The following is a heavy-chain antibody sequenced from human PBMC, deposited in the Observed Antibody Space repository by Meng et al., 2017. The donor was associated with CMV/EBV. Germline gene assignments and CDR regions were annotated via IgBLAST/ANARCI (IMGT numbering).Heavy chain of an antibody. D-gene: IGHD4-23*01. V-gene: IGHV3-21*01. CDR2: ISNSSSYI. CDR1: GFTFSSYS. J-gene: IGHJ4*02. CDR3: ARRRGRHSGGGSYYFDY. Sequence: GGSLRLSCAASGFTFSSYSMNWVRQAPGKGLEWVSSISNSSSYIYYADSVKGRFTISRDNAKNSLYLQMNSLRAEDTAVYYCARRRGRHSGGGSYYFDYWGQGTLVTVSS.